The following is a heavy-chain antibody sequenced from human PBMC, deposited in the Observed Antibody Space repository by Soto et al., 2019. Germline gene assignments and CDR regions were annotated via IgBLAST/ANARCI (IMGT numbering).Heavy chain of an antibody. D-gene: IGHD5-12*01. Sequence: GGSLRLSCAASGFTFSSYAMSWVRQAPGKGLEWVSAISGSGGSTYYADSVKGRFTISRDNSKNTLYLQMNSLRAEDTAVYYCAKATLVDIVATMYYWGQGTLVTVSS. CDR3: AKATLVDIVATMYY. V-gene: IGHV3-23*01. CDR1: GFTFSSYA. J-gene: IGHJ4*02. CDR2: ISGSGGST.